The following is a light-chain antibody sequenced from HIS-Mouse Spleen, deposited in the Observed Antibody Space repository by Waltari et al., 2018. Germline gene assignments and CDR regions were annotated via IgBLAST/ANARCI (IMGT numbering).Light chain of an antibody. CDR1: SSDVGGYNY. CDR3: CSYAGSYTFVV. J-gene: IGLJ2*01. Sequence: QSALTQPRSVSGSPGQSVTISCTGTSSDVGGYNYVSWYQQHPGKAPKLMIYDGSKRPAGVPDRFSGSKSGNTASLTISGLQAEDEADYYCCSYAGSYTFVVFGGGTKLTVL. V-gene: IGLV2-11*01. CDR2: DGS.